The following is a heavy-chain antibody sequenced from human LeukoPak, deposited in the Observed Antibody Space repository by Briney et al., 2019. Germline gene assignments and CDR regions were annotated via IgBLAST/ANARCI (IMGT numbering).Heavy chain of an antibody. CDR2: IYSGGST. J-gene: IGHJ4*02. Sequence: GGSLRLSCAASDFSFITYAMSWVRQAPGKGLEWVSVIYSGGSTYYADSVKGRFTISRDNSKNTLYLQMNSLRAEDTAVYYCARPYGSGSYLVYWGQGTLVTVSS. CDR3: ARPYGSGSYLVY. V-gene: IGHV3-53*01. CDR1: DFSFITYA. D-gene: IGHD3-10*01.